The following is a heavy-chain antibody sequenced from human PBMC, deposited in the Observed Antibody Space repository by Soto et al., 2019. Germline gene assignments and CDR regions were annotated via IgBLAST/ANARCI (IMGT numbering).Heavy chain of an antibody. CDR2: IYYSGST. V-gene: IGHV4-59*07. Sequence: SDTLSLTYTVSGASISNDYWGWIRQPPGKGLEYIGHIYYSGSTRYNPSLESRVTISVDTSRKQFSLKLTSVTAADTAVYFCARGRHCTSATCFGYPSIWFDPWGQGTLVTVSS. J-gene: IGHJ5*02. CDR1: GASISNDY. D-gene: IGHD2-2*01. CDR3: ARGRHCTSATCFGYPSIWFDP.